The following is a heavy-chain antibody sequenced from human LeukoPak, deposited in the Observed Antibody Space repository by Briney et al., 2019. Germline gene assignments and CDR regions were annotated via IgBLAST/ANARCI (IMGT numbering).Heavy chain of an antibody. Sequence: GASVKVSCKASGYTFTSYYMHWVRQAPGQGLEWMGIINPSGGSTSYAQKFRGRVTMTRDTSTSTVYMELSSLRSEDTAVYYCARTPGSYQIDYWGQGTLVTVSS. CDR2: INPSGGST. J-gene: IGHJ4*02. CDR3: ARTPGSYQIDY. D-gene: IGHD3-10*01. CDR1: GYTFTSYY. V-gene: IGHV1-46*01.